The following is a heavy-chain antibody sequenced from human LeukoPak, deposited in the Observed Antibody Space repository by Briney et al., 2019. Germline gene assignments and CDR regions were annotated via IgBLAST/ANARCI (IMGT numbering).Heavy chain of an antibody. J-gene: IGHJ5*02. CDR2: IWYDGSNK. V-gene: IGHV3-33*06. CDR3: AKGIPIDP. CDR1: GFTFSSYG. Sequence: GGSLRLSCAASGFTFSSYGMHWVRQAPGKGLEWVAVIWYDGSNKYYADSVKGRFTISRVNSKNTLYLQMNSLRAEDTAVHYCAKGIPIDPWGQGTLVTVSS. D-gene: IGHD2-2*02.